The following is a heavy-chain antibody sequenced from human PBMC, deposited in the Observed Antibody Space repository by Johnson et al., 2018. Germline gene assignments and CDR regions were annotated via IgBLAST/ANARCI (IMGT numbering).Heavy chain of an antibody. CDR2: ISRSSGYI. CDR3: ARSVEVLPAFDI. D-gene: IGHD2-21*01. V-gene: IGHV3-21*01. Sequence: VQLVESGGGLVKPGGSXRVSCTASRFTFSSYAISWVRQAPGQGLEWVASISRSSGYICYAQSLRGRVTISGDTAKSTPCLNMSSLGAGDTAVYYCARSVEVLPAFDIWGQGTMVTVSS. J-gene: IGHJ3*02. CDR1: RFTFSSYA.